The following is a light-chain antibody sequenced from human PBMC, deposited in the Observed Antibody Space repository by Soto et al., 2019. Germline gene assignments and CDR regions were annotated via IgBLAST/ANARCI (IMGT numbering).Light chain of an antibody. J-gene: IGKJ4*01. CDR3: QQYYNCLS. V-gene: IGKV3-15*01. Sequence: ILRTQSPANQPMSPGERATLSCRASQSVSSDLAWYQQKPGQPPRLLIYRTSTRATGIPARFSGSGSGTEFTLPISSMQSEDFAVYYCQQYYNCLSFG. CDR2: RTS. CDR1: QSVSSD.